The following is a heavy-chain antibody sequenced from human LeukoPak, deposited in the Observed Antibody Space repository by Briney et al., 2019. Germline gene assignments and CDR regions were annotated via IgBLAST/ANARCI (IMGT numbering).Heavy chain of an antibody. V-gene: IGHV3-9*01. Sequence: GGSLRLSCAASGFTFDDYAMHWVRHPPGKGLEWVSGISWNSGSIGYADSVKGRFTISRDNAKNSLYLQMNSLRAEDTALYYCAKDIAARPYYLDNWGQGTLVTVSS. J-gene: IGHJ4*02. D-gene: IGHD6-6*01. CDR3: AKDIAARPYYLDN. CDR1: GFTFDDYA. CDR2: ISWNSGSI.